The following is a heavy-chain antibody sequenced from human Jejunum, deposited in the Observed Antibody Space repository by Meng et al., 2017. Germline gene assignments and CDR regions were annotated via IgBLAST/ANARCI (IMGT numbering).Heavy chain of an antibody. V-gene: IGHV3-48*03. CDR2: IDEGGNGR. Sequence: GESLKISCEASGFTFSDYEMNWVRQAPGKGLEWVSYIDEGGNGRYYADAVRGRFIVSRDNAKNSVFLEMTSLRVEDTASYYCAREWGSEVGMDVWGRGTTVTVSS. CDR3: AREWGSEVGMDV. CDR1: GFTFSDYE. D-gene: IGHD3-16*01. J-gene: IGHJ6*02.